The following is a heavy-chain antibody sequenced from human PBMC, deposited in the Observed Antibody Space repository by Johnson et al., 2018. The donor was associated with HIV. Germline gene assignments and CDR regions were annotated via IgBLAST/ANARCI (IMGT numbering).Heavy chain of an antibody. V-gene: IGHV3-7*05. CDR1: GFTFSSYW. J-gene: IGHJ3*02. D-gene: IGHD1-26*01. CDR3: ARNLLEWELQFDAFDI. CDR2: IKQDGSEK. Sequence: VQLVESGGGLVQPGGSLRLSCAASGFTFSSYWMSWVRQAPGKGLEWVANIKQDGSEKYYVDSVKGRFTISRDNAKNSLYLQMNSLRAEDTAVYYCARNLLEWELQFDAFDIWGQGTMVTVSS.